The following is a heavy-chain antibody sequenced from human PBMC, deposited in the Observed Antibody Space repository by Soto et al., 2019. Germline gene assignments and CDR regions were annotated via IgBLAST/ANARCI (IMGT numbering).Heavy chain of an antibody. J-gene: IGHJ4*02. V-gene: IGHV1-69*13. CDR2: IIPIFGTA. Sequence: VASVKVSCKASGGTFSSYAISWVRQAPGQGLEWMGGIIPIFGTANYAQKFQGRVTITADESTSTAYMELSSLRPEDTAVYYCARQFDYDTSGYYYAYWGQGTLVTVSS. CDR3: ARQFDYDTSGYYYAY. CDR1: GGTFSSYA. D-gene: IGHD3-22*01.